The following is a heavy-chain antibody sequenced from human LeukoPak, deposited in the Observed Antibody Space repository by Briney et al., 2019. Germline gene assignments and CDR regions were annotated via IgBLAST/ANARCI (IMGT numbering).Heavy chain of an antibody. J-gene: IGHJ4*02. D-gene: IGHD2-15*01. CDR3: ARHGYCSGGSCYWDY. V-gene: IGHV4-59*08. CDR1: GGSISPYY. CDR2: IYYSGST. Sequence: SETLSFTCTVSGGSISPYYWSWIRQPPGKGLEWIAYIYYSGSTRYNPSLKSRVAISVDTSKNQVSLELSSVTAADTAVYYCARHGYCSGGSCYWDYWGQGTLVTVSS.